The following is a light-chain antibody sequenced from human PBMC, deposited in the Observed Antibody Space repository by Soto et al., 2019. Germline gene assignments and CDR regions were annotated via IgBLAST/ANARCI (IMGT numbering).Light chain of an antibody. Sequence: IVMTQSPATLSVSPGERATLSCRASQTIDNKLAWYQQRPGQAPRLLLYGASIRATGIPARFSGSGSGTEFTLTISGLESEDFGVYYCQQYKDWRTFGQGTNVDIK. CDR3: QQYKDWRT. V-gene: IGKV3-15*01. CDR1: QTIDNK. CDR2: GAS. J-gene: IGKJ1*01.